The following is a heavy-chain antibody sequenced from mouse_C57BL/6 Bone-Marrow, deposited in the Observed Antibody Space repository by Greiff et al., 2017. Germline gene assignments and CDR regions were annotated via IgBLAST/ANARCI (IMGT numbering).Heavy chain of an antibody. Sequence: EVQVVESEGGLVQPGSSMKLSCTASGFTFSDYYMAWVRQVPEKGLEWVANINYDGSSTYYLDSLKSRFIISGDNAKNILYLQMSSLKSEDTATYYCARDRASRGGAMDYWGQGTSVTVSS. CDR3: ARDRASRGGAMDY. CDR2: INYDGSST. D-gene: IGHD3-3*01. CDR1: GFTFSDYY. J-gene: IGHJ4*01. V-gene: IGHV5-16*01.